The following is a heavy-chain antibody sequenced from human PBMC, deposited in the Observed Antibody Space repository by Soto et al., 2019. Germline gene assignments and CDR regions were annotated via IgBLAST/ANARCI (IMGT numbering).Heavy chain of an antibody. Sequence: SETLSLTCTVSGGSISSYYWSWIRQPPGKGLEWIGYIYYSGSTNYNPSLKSRVTISVDTSKNQFSLKLSSVTAADTAVYYCARGPLPTVTDDEYLQHWGQGTLVTVSS. V-gene: IGHV4-59*12. D-gene: IGHD4-17*01. CDR1: GGSISSYY. CDR2: IYYSGST. CDR3: ARGPLPTVTDDEYLQH. J-gene: IGHJ1*01.